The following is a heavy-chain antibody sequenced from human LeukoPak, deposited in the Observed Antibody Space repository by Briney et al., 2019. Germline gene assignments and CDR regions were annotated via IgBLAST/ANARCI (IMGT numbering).Heavy chain of an antibody. D-gene: IGHD3-10*01. V-gene: IGHV3-66*01. J-gene: IGHJ6*02. Sequence: GGSLRLSCAASGFTVSSNYMSWVRQAPGKGLEWVSVIYSGGSTYYADSVKGRFTISRDNSKNTLYLQMNSLRAEGTAVYYCAGASESHMVRGVIYYYGMDVWGQGTTVTVSS. CDR1: GFTVSSNY. CDR2: IYSGGST. CDR3: AGASESHMVRGVIYYYGMDV.